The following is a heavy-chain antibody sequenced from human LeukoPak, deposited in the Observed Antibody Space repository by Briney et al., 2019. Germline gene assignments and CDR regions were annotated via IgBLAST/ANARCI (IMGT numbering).Heavy chain of an antibody. D-gene: IGHD4/OR15-4a*01. CDR2: IYSHNT. CDR1: GSPARGNS. CDR3: ARRAGAYSHPYDY. Sequence: PGGSLGLSCPFPGSPARGNSMSGAAKAPGRGLGGVSFIYSHNTHYSDSVKGRFTISRDNSKNTLYLQMNSLRAEDTAVYYCARRAGAYSHPYDYWGQGTLVTVSS. J-gene: IGHJ4*02. V-gene: IGHV3-53*01.